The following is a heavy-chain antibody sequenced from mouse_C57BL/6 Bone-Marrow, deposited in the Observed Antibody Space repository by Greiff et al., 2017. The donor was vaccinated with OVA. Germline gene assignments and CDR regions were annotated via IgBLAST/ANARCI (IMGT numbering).Heavy chain of an antibody. CDR1: GFNIKDDY. CDR2: IDPENGDT. Sequence: VQLQQSGAELVRPGASVKLSCTASGFNIKDDYMHWVKQRPEQGLEWIGWIDPENGDTEYASKFQGKATITVDTSSNTAYLQLSSLTSEDTAVYYCTMSTTVPGYYAMDYWGQGTSVTVSS. V-gene: IGHV14-4*01. CDR3: TMSTTVPGYYAMDY. D-gene: IGHD1-1*01. J-gene: IGHJ4*01.